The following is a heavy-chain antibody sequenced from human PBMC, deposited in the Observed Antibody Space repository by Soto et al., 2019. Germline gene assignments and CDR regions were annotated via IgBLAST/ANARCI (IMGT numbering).Heavy chain of an antibody. J-gene: IGHJ4*02. CDR2: ISAYNGNT. V-gene: IGHV1-18*01. D-gene: IGHD2-2*01. CDR3: ARVLTSHARGGSSYGTPHPRPDY. CDR1: GYTFTSYG. Sequence: QVQLVQSGAEVKKPGASVKVSCKASGYTFTSYGISWVRQAPGQGLEWMGWISAYNGNTNYAQKLQGRVTMTTDTATSTAYMELRSPRSDDTAVYYCARVLTSHARGGSSYGTPHPRPDYWGQGTLVTVSS.